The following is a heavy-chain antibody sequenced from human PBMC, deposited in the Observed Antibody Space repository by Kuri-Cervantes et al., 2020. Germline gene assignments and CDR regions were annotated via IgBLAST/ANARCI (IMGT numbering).Heavy chain of an antibody. CDR2: IYSGGST. V-gene: IGHV3-53*01. CDR1: GFTVSSNY. CDR3: ARWASDAFDI. Sequence: GGSLRPSCSASGFTVSSNYMSWVRQAPGKGLEWVSVIYSGGSTYYADSVKGRFTISRDNSKNTLYLQMNSPRAEDTAVYYCARWASDAFDIWGQGTMVTVSS. J-gene: IGHJ3*02.